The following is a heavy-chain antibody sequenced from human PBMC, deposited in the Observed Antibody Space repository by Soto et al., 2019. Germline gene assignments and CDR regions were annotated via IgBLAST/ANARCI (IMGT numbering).Heavy chain of an antibody. V-gene: IGHV3-48*03. Sequence: EVQLVESGGGLVQPGGSLRLSCAASGITFSTYAMNWVRQAPGKGLEWVSYISRSGGTTYYADSVKGRFTISRVNAKNSLYLQMHRLSSAETAVYYCLDGVYNWGQGTLVTVSS. CDR3: LDGVYN. D-gene: IGHD4-17*01. CDR1: GITFSTYA. J-gene: IGHJ4*02. CDR2: ISRSGGTT.